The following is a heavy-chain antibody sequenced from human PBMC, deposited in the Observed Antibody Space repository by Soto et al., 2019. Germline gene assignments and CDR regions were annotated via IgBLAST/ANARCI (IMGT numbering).Heavy chain of an antibody. CDR3: ARLRYSSSSEFDP. CDR2: IYYSGST. CDR1: GDSISSYY. J-gene: IGHJ5*02. Sequence: SETLSLTCSVSGDSISSYYWSWFRQPPGKGLEWIGYIYYSGSTNYNPSLKSRVTISVDTSKNQFSLKLSSVTAADTAVYYCARLRYSSSSEFDPWGQGTLVTVSS. V-gene: IGHV4-59*08. D-gene: IGHD6-13*01.